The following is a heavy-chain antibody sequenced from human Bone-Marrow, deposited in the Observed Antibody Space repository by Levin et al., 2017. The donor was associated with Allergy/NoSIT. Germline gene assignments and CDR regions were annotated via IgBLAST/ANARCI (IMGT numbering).Heavy chain of an antibody. D-gene: IGHD2-15*01. CDR3: ARAGGRHEVVASTGGMDV. V-gene: IGHV3-33*01. CDR2: MWYDGRNK. Sequence: LSLTCAASGFTFSSYGMHWARQAPGKGLEWVAVMWYDGRNKYYADSVKGRFIISRDTAKNTLYLEMNSLRAEDTALYYCARAGGRHEVVASTGGMDVWGQGTTVTVSS. CDR1: GFTFSSYG. J-gene: IGHJ6*02.